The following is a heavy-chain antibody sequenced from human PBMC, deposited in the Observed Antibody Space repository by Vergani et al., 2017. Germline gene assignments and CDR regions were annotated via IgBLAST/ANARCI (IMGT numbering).Heavy chain of an antibody. CDR1: GGSFSGYY. Sequence: QVQLQQWGAGLLKHSETLSLTCAVYGGSFSGYYWSWIRQPPGQGLEWIGEINHSGINNYNPSLKSRVPISVDTSKNQFSLKLSSVTAADTAVYYCARGRFCSGGSCQTFADWGQGSLVTVSS. V-gene: IGHV4-34*01. CDR2: INHSGIN. D-gene: IGHD2-15*01. CDR3: ARGRFCSGGSCQTFAD. J-gene: IGHJ4*02.